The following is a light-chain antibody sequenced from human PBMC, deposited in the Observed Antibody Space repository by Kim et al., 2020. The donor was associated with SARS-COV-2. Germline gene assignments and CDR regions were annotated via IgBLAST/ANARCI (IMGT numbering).Light chain of an antibody. Sequence: EIVLTQSPVTLSLSPGEGATLSCRASQSVRSSYLAWCQQKPGQAPRLLIYGASSRATDIPDRFSGSGSGTDFTLTISRLEPEDFAVYYCQHYGNSQWTFGQGTKVDIK. V-gene: IGKV3-20*01. CDR2: GAS. J-gene: IGKJ1*01. CDR1: QSVRSSY. CDR3: QHYGNSQWT.